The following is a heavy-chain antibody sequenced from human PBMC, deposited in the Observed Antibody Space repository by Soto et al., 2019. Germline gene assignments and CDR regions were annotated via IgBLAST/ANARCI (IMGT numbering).Heavy chain of an antibody. D-gene: IGHD6-6*01. J-gene: IGHJ4*02. V-gene: IGHV5-10-1*01. Sequence: LGESLKISCKGSGYSFTSYWISWVRQMPGKGLEWMGRIDPSDSYTNYSPSFQGHVTISADKSISTAYLQWSSLKASDTAMYYCAKGFIAARPGDYWGQGTLVTVSS. CDR1: GYSFTSYW. CDR3: AKGFIAARPGDY. CDR2: IDPSDSYT.